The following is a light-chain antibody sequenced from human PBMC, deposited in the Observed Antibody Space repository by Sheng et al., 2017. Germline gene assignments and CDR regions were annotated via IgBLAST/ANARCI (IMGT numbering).Light chain of an antibody. J-gene: IGKJ1*01. CDR3: QQCDHFHWT. CDR1: QDISNH. CDR2: CI. Sequence: DIQMTQSPSSLSASVGDRVTITCQASQDISNHLNWYQQKPGKAPKLPDIPCIHFGDKGPTQGSVEVDLGHILVFTISSLQPEDIATYYCQQCDHFHWTFGQGTKVEIK. V-gene: IGKV1-33*01.